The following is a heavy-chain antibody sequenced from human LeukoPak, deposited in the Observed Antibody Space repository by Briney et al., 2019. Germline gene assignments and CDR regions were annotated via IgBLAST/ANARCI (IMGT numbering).Heavy chain of an antibody. J-gene: IGHJ4*02. CDR2: ISGSGGST. D-gene: IGHD2-15*01. V-gene: IGHV3-23*01. Sequence: PGRSLRLSCAASGFTFSSYAMHWVRQAPGKGLEWVSAISGSGGSTYYADSVKGRFTISRDNSKNTLYLQMNSLRAEDTAVYYCATGYCSGGSCYDLSDWGQGTLVTVSS. CDR3: ATGYCSGGSCYDLSD. CDR1: GFTFSSYA.